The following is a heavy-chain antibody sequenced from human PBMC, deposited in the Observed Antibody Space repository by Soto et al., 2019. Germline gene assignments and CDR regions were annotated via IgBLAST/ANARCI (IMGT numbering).Heavy chain of an antibody. Sequence: SETLSLTCTVSGGSISSYYWSWIRQPPGKGLEWIGYIYYSGSTNYNPSLKSRVTISVDTSKNQFSLKLSSVTAADTAVYYCARETRARFAVAELYNWFDPWGKGALVTVS. J-gene: IGHJ5*01. D-gene: IGHD2-15*01. CDR2: IYYSGST. CDR3: ARETRARFAVAELYNWFDP. CDR1: GGSISSYY. V-gene: IGHV4-59*01.